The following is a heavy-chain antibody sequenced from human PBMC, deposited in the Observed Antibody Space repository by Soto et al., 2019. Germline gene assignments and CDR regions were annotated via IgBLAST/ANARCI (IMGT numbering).Heavy chain of an antibody. CDR3: ARQTAYSSSWYDY. Sequence: SETLSLTCTVSGGSISNYYWTWIRQPAGKGLEWIGRIYSSGATNYNPSLKSRLTMSVHTSKNQFSLKLGSVTAADTALYYCARQTAYSSSWYDYWGHGTLVAGS. J-gene: IGHJ5*01. CDR1: GGSISNYY. D-gene: IGHD6-13*01. V-gene: IGHV4-4*07. CDR2: IYSSGAT.